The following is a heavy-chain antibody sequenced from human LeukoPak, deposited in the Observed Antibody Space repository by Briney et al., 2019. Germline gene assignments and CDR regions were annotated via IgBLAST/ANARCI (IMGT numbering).Heavy chain of an antibody. Sequence: SETLSLTCAVYGWSFSGYYWSWIRQPPGKGLEWIGEINHSGSTNYNPSLKSRVTISVDTSKNQFSLKLSSVTVADTAVYYCASRIVPSSDFDYWGQGTLVTVSS. CDR2: INHSGST. V-gene: IGHV4-34*01. CDR1: GWSFSGYY. D-gene: IGHD5-12*01. CDR3: ASRIVPSSDFDY. J-gene: IGHJ4*02.